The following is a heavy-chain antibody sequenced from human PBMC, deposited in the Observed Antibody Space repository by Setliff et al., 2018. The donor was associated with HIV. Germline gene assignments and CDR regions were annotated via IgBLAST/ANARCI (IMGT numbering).Heavy chain of an antibody. CDR2: INPNSGAT. CDR3: ARDPRGYSGTFRGDYYYYMDV. CDR1: GYTFSGYY. D-gene: IGHD5-12*01. V-gene: IGHV1-2*02. J-gene: IGHJ6*03. Sequence: ASVKVSCKASGYTFSGYYLHWVRRAPGQGLEWMGWINPNSGATNYAQKFQGRVTITADTSTDTAYMKLSRLRSDDTAVYYCARDPRGYSGTFRGDYYYYMDVWGKGTTVTVS.